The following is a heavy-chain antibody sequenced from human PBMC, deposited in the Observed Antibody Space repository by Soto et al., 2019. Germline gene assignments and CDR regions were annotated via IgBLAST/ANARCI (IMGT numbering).Heavy chain of an antibody. CDR3: ATFWGSGLYGMDV. CDR1: GYAFTSYA. Sequence: ASVKVSCKASGYAFTSYAMHWVRQAPGQRLEWMGWINAGNGNTKYSQKFQGRVTITRDTSASTAYMELSSLRSEDTAVYYCATFWGSGLYGMDVWGQGTKVTVSS. CDR2: INAGNGNT. D-gene: IGHD3-16*01. J-gene: IGHJ6*02. V-gene: IGHV1-3*01.